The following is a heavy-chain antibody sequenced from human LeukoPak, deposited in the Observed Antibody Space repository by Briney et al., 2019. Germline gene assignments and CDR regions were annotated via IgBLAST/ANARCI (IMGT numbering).Heavy chain of an antibody. J-gene: IGHJ4*02. CDR1: GFTLSSYW. CDR3: ARDHNYAFDN. V-gene: IGHV3-74*01. Sequence: GGSLRLSCAASGFTLSSYWMHWVRQAPGKGLVWVSRINTDGSSTNYADSVKGRFTISADNTKNSLYLQMNSLRVEDTAVYYCARDHNYAFDNWGQGTLVSVSS. D-gene: IGHD1-1*01. CDR2: INTDGSST.